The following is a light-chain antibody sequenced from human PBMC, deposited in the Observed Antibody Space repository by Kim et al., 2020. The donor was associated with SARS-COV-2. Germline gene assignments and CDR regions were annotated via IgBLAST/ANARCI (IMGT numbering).Light chain of an antibody. J-gene: IGKJ4*01. CDR1: QGISNY. CDR2: AAS. Sequence: GSVGDRVPITCRASQGISNYLVWFQQKPGKAPKSLIYAASILQSGVPSKFSGSGSGTDFTLTISSLQPEDFATYYCHQYITYPLTFGGGTKVDIK. V-gene: IGKV1-16*02. CDR3: HQYITYPLT.